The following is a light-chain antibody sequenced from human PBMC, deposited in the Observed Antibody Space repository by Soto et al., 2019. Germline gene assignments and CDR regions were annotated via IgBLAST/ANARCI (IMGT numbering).Light chain of an antibody. Sequence: EIVMTQSPATLSVSPGERATLSCRASQSVSSNLAWYQQKPGQAPRLLIYGASTRATGIPAMFSGSGSGTEFTLTISSLQSEDFAFDYCQQYNNWPPMAFGKGTKVEIE. J-gene: IGKJ1*01. V-gene: IGKV3-15*01. CDR3: QQYNNWPPMA. CDR2: GAS. CDR1: QSVSSN.